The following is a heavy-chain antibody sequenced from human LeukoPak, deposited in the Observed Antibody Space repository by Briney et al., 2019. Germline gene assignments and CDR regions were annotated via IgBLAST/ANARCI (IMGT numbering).Heavy chain of an antibody. V-gene: IGHV3-21*01. J-gene: IGHJ4*02. Sequence: GGSLRLSCAASGFTFSSYSMNWVRQAPGKGLEWVSSISSSSSYIYYADSVKGRFTISRDNAKNSLYLQMNSLRAEDTAVDYCAREGDLYGYYFDYWGQGTLVTVSS. D-gene: IGHD3-16*01. CDR3: AREGDLYGYYFDY. CDR1: GFTFSSYS. CDR2: ISSSSSYI.